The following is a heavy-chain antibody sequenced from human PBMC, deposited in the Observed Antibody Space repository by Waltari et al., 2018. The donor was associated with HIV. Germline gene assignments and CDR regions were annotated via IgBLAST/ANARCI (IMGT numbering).Heavy chain of an antibody. J-gene: IGHJ3*02. CDR2: IYRTGTT. CDR1: ASSISSNYY. D-gene: IGHD3-22*01. CDR3: ARDQDYYDSSGYTCYAFDI. V-gene: IGHV4-38-2*02. Sequence: QVQLQESGPRLVKASETLSLTCTVSASSISSNYYWGWIRQPPGKGLQWIGSIYRTGTTYYTPSLKSRVTISADLSKNQFSLKLTSVSAADTAVYYCARDQDYYDSSGYTCYAFDIWGQGTSVTVSS.